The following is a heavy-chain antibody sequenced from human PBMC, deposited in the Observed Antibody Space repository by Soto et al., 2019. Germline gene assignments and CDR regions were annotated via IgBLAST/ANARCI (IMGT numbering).Heavy chain of an antibody. V-gene: IGHV3-23*01. J-gene: IGHJ4*02. CDR1: GFTFSSYA. CDR3: AKAGREQWLVSYYFEY. CDR2: ISGSGGST. D-gene: IGHD6-19*01. Sequence: GGSLRLSCAASGFTFSSYAMSWVRQAPGKGLEWVSAISGSGGSTYYADSVKGRFTISRDNSKNTLYLQMNSLRAEDTAVYYCAKAGREQWLVSYYFEYWGQGTLVTVS.